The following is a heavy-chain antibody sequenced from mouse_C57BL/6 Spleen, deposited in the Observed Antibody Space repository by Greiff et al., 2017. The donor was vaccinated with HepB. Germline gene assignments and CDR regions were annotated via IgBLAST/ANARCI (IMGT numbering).Heavy chain of an antibody. CDR2: IYPGSGST. D-gene: IGHD1-1*01. CDR3: ARRLITTVVATDYFDY. Sequence: QVQLKQPGAELVKPGASVKMSCKASGYTFTSYWITWVKQRPGQGLEWIGDIYPGSGSTNYNEKFKSKATLTVDTSSSTAYMQLSSLTSEDSAVYYCARRLITTVVATDYFDYWGQGTTLTVSS. V-gene: IGHV1-55*01. CDR1: GYTFTSYW. J-gene: IGHJ2*01.